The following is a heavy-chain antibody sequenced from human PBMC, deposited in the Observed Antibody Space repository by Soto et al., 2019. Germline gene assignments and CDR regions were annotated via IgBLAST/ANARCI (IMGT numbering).Heavy chain of an antibody. CDR2: ISSSSSYI. V-gene: IGHV3-21*01. Sequence: GGSLRLSCAASGFTFSSYSMNWVRQAPGKGLEWVSSISSSSSYIYYADSVKGRFTISRDNAKNSLYLQMNSLRAEDTAVYYCARDSGPDTAMVGAYYYYGMDVWGQGTTVTVSS. CDR1: GFTFSSYS. D-gene: IGHD5-18*01. CDR3: ARDSGPDTAMVGAYYYYGMDV. J-gene: IGHJ6*02.